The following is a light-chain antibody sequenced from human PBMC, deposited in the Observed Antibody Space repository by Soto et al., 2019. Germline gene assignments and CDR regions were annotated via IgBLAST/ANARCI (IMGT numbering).Light chain of an antibody. V-gene: IGKV1-5*01. J-gene: IGKJ5*01. Sequence: DIEMSQSPSSLSASVGDRVTITCRASQSLNRWLAWYQQKPGKAPKLLIYDASTLQSGVPSRFSGSGSGTEFTLTISSLQPEDFATYHCQQVNDYPITFGQGTRLEIK. CDR1: QSLNRW. CDR2: DAS. CDR3: QQVNDYPIT.